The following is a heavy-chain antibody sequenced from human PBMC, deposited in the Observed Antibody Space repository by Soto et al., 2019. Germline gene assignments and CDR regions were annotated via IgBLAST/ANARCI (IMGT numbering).Heavy chain of an antibody. D-gene: IGHD3-22*01. J-gene: IGHJ4*02. Sequence: EVQLLESGGGLVQPGGSLRLSCAASGFTFSSYAMSWVRQAPGKGLEWVSAISGSGGSTYYADSVKGRFTISRDNSKNTLYLQMNSLRAEDSAVYYCAKDLKPHPYYDSRGYYASPTFDYWGQGTLFTVSS. CDR1: GFTFSSYA. V-gene: IGHV3-23*01. CDR2: ISGSGGST. CDR3: AKDLKPHPYYDSRGYYASPTFDY.